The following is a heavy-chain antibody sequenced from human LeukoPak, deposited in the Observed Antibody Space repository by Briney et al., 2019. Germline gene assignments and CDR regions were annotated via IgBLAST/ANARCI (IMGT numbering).Heavy chain of an antibody. V-gene: IGHV1-24*01. Sequence: ASVKVSCKVSGYTLTELSMHWVRQAPGKGLEWMGGFDPEDGETIYAQKFQGRVTMTEDTSTDTAYMELSSLRSEDTAVYYCATGGKYTIFGVVIPFDYWGQGTLVTVSS. J-gene: IGHJ4*02. CDR1: GYTLTELS. CDR2: FDPEDGET. CDR3: ATGGKYTIFGVVIPFDY. D-gene: IGHD3-3*01.